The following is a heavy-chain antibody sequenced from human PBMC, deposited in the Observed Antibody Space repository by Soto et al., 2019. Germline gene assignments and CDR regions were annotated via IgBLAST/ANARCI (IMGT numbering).Heavy chain of an antibody. Sequence: PGGSLRLSCAASGFTFDDYAMHWVRQAPGKGLEWVSGISWNSGSIGYADSVKGRFTISRDNAKNSLYLQMNSLRAEDTALYYCAKDIRSKGYYGSGSYYPARAFDIWGQGTMVTVS. CDR3: AKDIRSKGYYGSGSYYPARAFDI. D-gene: IGHD3-10*01. CDR2: ISWNSGSI. J-gene: IGHJ3*02. V-gene: IGHV3-9*01. CDR1: GFTFDDYA.